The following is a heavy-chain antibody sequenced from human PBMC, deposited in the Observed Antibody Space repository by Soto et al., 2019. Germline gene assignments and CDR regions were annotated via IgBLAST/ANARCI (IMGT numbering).Heavy chain of an antibody. CDR3: ARQPPRSGWYVGEEYYFDY. V-gene: IGHV5-51*01. CDR2: IYPGDSDT. J-gene: IGHJ4*02. Sequence: EVQLVQSGAEVKKPGESLKISCKGSGYSFTSYWIGWVRQMPGKGLEWMGIIYPGDSDTRYSPSFQGQVTISADKSISTAYLQWSSLKASDTAMYYCARQPPRSGWYVGEEYYFDYWGQGTLVTVSS. D-gene: IGHD6-19*01. CDR1: GYSFTSYW.